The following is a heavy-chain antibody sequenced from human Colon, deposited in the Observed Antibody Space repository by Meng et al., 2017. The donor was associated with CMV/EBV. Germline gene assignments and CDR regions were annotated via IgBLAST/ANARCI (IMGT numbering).Heavy chain of an antibody. V-gene: IGHV3-30*04. CDR1: GFTFSSYA. J-gene: IGHJ4*02. CDR3: ARDFAAQYFFDH. Sequence: GESLKISCAASGFTFSSYAMHWVRQAPGKGLEWVAVISYDGSNKFYADPVKARFTISRDNSKNTVYLQMNSLRVEDTAVYHCARDFAAQYFFDHWGQGALVTVSS. CDR2: ISYDGSNK. D-gene: IGHD2-15*01.